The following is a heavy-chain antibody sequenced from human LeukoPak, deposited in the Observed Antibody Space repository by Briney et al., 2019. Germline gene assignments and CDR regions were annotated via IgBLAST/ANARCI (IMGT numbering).Heavy chain of an antibody. D-gene: IGHD6-13*01. J-gene: IGHJ4*02. CDR3: AKTRPVGVVGIAAAGYFDY. Sequence: PGWSLRLSCAASGFTFSSYAMSWVRQAPGKGLEWVSAISGSGGSTYYADSVKGRFTISRDNSKNTLYLQMNSLRAEDTAVYYCAKTRPVGVVGIAAAGYFDYWGQGTLVTVSS. CDR1: GFTFSSYA. V-gene: IGHV3-23*01. CDR2: ISGSGGST.